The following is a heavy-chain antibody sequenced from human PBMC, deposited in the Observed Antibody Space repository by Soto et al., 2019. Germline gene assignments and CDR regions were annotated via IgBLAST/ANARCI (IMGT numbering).Heavy chain of an antibody. CDR2: IIPILGRA. CDR3: SKGGGTTSSNWFDP. D-gene: IGHD2-2*01. CDR1: GGPFSSYH. Sequence: QVQLVQSGAEVKKPGSSVKLSCKASGGPFSSYHISWVRQAPGQGLEWVGRIIPILGRANNAQHFQGRVTITADTSTNIAYMELSSLTSEDTAVYYCSKGGGTTSSNWFDPWGHGTLVTVSS. J-gene: IGHJ5*02. V-gene: IGHV1-69*08.